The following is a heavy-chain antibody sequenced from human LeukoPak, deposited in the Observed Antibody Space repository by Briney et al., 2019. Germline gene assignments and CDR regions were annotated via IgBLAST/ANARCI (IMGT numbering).Heavy chain of an antibody. CDR2: NNHSGST. V-gene: IGHV4-34*01. J-gene: IGHJ6*02. CDR1: SGSFSGYY. D-gene: IGHD2-2*01. CDR3: ARSPCSSTSCYYYYGMDV. Sequence: SETLSLTCAIYSGSFSGYYWSWIRQPPGKGLEWIGENNHSGSTNFNPSLKSRVTISLDTSKNQFSLKLSSVTAADTAVYYCARSPCSSTSCYYYYGMDVWGQGTTVTVSS.